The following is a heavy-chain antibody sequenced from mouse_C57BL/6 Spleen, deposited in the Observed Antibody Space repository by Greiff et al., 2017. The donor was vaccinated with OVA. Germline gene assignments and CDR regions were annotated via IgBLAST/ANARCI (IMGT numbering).Heavy chain of an antibody. V-gene: IGHV1-55*01. CDR1: GYTFTSYW. CDR3: EKALFYYYGSSLFVY. D-gene: IGHD1-1*01. Sequence: QVQLQQPGAELVKPGASVKMSCKASGYTFTSYWITWVKQRPGQGLEWIGDIYPGSGSTNYNEKFKSKATLTVDTSSSTAYMPLSSLTSEDSAVYSGEKALFYYYGSSLFVYWGQGTLVTVSA. CDR2: IYPGSGST. J-gene: IGHJ3*01.